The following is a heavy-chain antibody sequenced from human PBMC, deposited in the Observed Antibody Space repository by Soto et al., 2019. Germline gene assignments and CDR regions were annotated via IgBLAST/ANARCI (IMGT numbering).Heavy chain of an antibody. CDR3: AENYYGSGSYYLYGMDV. J-gene: IGHJ6*02. Sequence: QVQLVQSGAEVKKPGSSVKVSCKASGGTFSSYAISWVRQAPGQGLEWMGGIIPIFGTANYAQKFQGRVTITADKSTSTAYMELSSLRSEDTAVYYCAENYYGSGSYYLYGMDVWGQGTTVTVSS. D-gene: IGHD3-10*01. V-gene: IGHV1-69*14. CDR2: IIPIFGTA. CDR1: GGTFSSYA.